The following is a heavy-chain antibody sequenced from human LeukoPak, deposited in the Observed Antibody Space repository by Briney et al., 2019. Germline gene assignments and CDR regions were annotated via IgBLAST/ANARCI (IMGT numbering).Heavy chain of an antibody. Sequence: SETLSLTCAVYGGSFSGYYWSWIRQPPGKGLEWIGEINHSGSTNYNPSLKSRVTISVDTSKNQFSLKLSSVTAADTAVYYCARHARNLGYYYYGMDVWGQGTTVTVSS. CDR3: ARHARNLGYYYYGMDV. V-gene: IGHV4-34*01. D-gene: IGHD3-16*01. CDR1: GGSFSGYY. J-gene: IGHJ6*02. CDR2: INHSGST.